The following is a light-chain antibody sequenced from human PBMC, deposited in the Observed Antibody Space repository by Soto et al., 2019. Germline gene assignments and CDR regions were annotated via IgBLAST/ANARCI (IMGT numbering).Light chain of an antibody. V-gene: IGLV2-14*01. Sequence: QSALTQPASVSGSPGQSITISCTGTSSDIGGYNYVSWYQQHPGRATKLMIYEVSYRPSGVSNRFSGSKSGNTASLTISGLQAEDEADYYCSSYTSSSTLVFGGGTKLTVL. CDR2: EVS. CDR1: SSDIGGYNY. CDR3: SSYTSSSTLV. J-gene: IGLJ2*01.